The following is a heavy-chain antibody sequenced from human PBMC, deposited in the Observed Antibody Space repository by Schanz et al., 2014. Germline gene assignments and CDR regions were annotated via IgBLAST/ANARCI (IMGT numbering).Heavy chain of an antibody. CDR2: ITRQGTT. CDR1: GFTVNNYA. J-gene: IGHJ4*02. Sequence: EVKLLESGGGLVQPGGSLRLSCTVSGFTVNNYAMNWVRQAPGRGLEWVSGITRQGTTYYADFVKGRFSTSRDLSSSTLYLQMNSLRADDSAIYYCAKDHPSSGWPAFDVWGQGTQVTVSS. V-gene: IGHV3-23*01. D-gene: IGHD6-19*01. CDR3: AKDHPSSGWPAFDV.